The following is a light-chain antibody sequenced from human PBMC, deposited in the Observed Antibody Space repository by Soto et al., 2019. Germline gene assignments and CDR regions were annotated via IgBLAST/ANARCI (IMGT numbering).Light chain of an antibody. CDR2: DNN. J-gene: IGLJ1*01. Sequence: QSVLTQPPSVSAAPGQKVTISCSGSNSNIGNNYISWFQQLPGTAPKLLIYDNNKRPSGTPDRFSASKSGTSATLGITGLQTGDEADYYCGTWDTSLSAGVFGTGTKVTVL. V-gene: IGLV1-51*01. CDR1: NSNIGNNY. CDR3: GTWDTSLSAGV.